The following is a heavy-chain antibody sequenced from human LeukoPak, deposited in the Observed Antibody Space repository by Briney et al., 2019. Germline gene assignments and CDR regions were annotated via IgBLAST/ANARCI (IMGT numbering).Heavy chain of an antibody. J-gene: IGHJ4*02. CDR1: GGSFSGYY. V-gene: IGHV4-34*01. Sequence: SETLSLTCAVYGGSFSGYYWSWIRQPPGKGLEWIGEINHSGSTNYNPSLKSRVTISVDTSKNQFSLKLSSVTAADTAVYYCARSPLTIPFDYWGQGTLVTVSS. CDR2: INHSGST. CDR3: ARSPLTIPFDY. D-gene: IGHD3-3*01.